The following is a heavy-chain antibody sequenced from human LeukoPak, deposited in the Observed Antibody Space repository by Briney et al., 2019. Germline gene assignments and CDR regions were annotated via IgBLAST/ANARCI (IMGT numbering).Heavy chain of an antibody. CDR1: GFTFSSYS. V-gene: IGHV3-30*03. D-gene: IGHD5-18*01. J-gene: IGHJ4*02. CDR2: ISYDGSNK. Sequence: PGGSLRLSCVVSGFTFSSYSMNWVRQAPGKGLEWVAGISYDGSNKYYADSVKGRFTISRDNSKNTLYLQMNSLRAEDTAVFYCARDQRVDTAMVISYYFDYWGQGTLVTVSS. CDR3: ARDQRVDTAMVISYYFDY.